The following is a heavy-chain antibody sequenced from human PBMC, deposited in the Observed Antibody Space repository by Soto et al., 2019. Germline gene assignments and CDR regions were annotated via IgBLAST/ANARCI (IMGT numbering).Heavy chain of an antibody. D-gene: IGHD2-2*01. V-gene: IGHV1-2*04. CDR2: INPKSGVT. CDR1: GYTFTGYY. Sequence: GSVKVSCKASGYTFTGYYIHWVRQAPGQGLEWIGWINPKSGVTHYAQNFQGWVTMARDTSISTAYMELSRLKSDDTAVYYCARGYCSGTSCYAANYYYYMDVWGTGTTVTVSS. CDR3: ARGYCSGTSCYAANYYYYMDV. J-gene: IGHJ6*03.